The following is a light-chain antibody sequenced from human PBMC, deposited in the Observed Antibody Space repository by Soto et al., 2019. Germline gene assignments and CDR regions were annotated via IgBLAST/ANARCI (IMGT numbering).Light chain of an antibody. V-gene: IGKV3-15*01. CDR1: QSVSSN. CDR2: EAS. Sequence: EIVMTQSPATLSVSPGERATLSCRASQSVSSNLAWYQQKPGQAPRLLLYEASTRATGIPARFSGSGSGTECTLTFSGLQSEGFEVYYCQQYNNWPTFGPGTKVDIK. CDR3: QQYNNWPT. J-gene: IGKJ3*01.